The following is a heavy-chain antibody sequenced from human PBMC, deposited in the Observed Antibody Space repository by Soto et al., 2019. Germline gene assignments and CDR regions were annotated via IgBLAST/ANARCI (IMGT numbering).Heavy chain of an antibody. Sequence: VQLVESGGGLVRPDGSLRLSCAASGFTFDDHAMHWVRQAPGKGLEWISAITWNSVALDYAASVKGRFTISRDNAKNSLYLQMDNLRPEDTALYYCAKERVRDFDGWGQGTLVTVSS. J-gene: IGHJ4*02. CDR3: AKERVRDFDG. CDR1: GFTFDDHA. V-gene: IGHV3-9*01. D-gene: IGHD3-9*01. CDR2: ITWNSVAL.